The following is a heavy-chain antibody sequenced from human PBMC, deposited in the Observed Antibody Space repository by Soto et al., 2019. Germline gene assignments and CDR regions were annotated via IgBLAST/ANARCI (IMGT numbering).Heavy chain of an antibody. Sequence: GGSLRLSCAASGFTFSTYAMSWVRQAPGKGLEWVSAISGSGGSTYYADSVKGRFTISRDKSKKTLYLQMNSLRAEDTAVHYCAKNWDTTSSSSSHWGQGTLVTVSS. V-gene: IGHV3-23*01. CDR2: ISGSGGST. CDR1: GFTFSTYA. D-gene: IGHD6-6*01. J-gene: IGHJ4*02. CDR3: AKNWDTTSSSSSH.